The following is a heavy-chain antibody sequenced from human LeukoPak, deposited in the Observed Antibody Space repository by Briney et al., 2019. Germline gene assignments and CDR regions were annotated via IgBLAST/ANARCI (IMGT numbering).Heavy chain of an antibody. CDR3: AKPPFSDSSGFAN. CDR1: GFTFSSYV. V-gene: IGHV3-23*01. CDR2: ISGSGGTT. J-gene: IGHJ4*01. D-gene: IGHD3-22*01. Sequence: GGSLRLSCAASGFTFSSYVMSWVRQAPGKGLEWVSAISGSGGTTYYADSVKGRFTISRDNSKNTLFLQMNSLRAEDTAVYYCAKPPFSDSSGFANWGHGTLVTVSS.